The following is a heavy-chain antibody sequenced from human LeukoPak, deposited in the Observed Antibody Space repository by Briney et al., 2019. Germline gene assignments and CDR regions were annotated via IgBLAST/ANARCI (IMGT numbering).Heavy chain of an antibody. CDR1: GYTFTSYY. CDR2: INPSGGST. V-gene: IGHV1-46*01. Sequence: GASVKVSCKASGYTFTSYYMHWERQAPGQGLEWMGIINPSGGSTSYAQKFQGRVTMTRDTSTSTVYMELSSLRSEDTAVYYCASWVENYDSSGYLDYWGQGTLVTVSS. CDR3: ASWVENYDSSGYLDY. D-gene: IGHD3-22*01. J-gene: IGHJ4*02.